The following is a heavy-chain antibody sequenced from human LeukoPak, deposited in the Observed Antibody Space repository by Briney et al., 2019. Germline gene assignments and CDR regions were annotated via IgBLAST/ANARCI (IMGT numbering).Heavy chain of an antibody. V-gene: IGHV3-43D*03. Sequence: GGSLRLSCAASGFTFDDYAMHWVRQAPGKGLEWVSLISWDGGSTYYADSVKGRLTISRDNSKNSLYLQMNSLRAEDTALYYCAKDSAGGVDYWGQGTLVTVSS. CDR3: AKDSAGGVDY. CDR1: GFTFDDYA. J-gene: IGHJ4*02. D-gene: IGHD1-26*01. CDR2: ISWDGGST.